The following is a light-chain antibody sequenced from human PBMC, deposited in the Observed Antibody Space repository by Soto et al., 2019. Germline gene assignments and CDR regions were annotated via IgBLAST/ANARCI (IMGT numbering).Light chain of an antibody. CDR2: GAS. V-gene: IGKV3-15*01. Sequence: EIVMTQSPATLSVSPGERATLSCRASQSVGSNLAWYQQKPGQAPRLLIYGASSRATDIPARFSGSGSGTDFTLTISSLQSEDFAVYYCQQYNNWYTFGQGTKLEIK. CDR3: QQYNNWYT. CDR1: QSVGSN. J-gene: IGKJ2*01.